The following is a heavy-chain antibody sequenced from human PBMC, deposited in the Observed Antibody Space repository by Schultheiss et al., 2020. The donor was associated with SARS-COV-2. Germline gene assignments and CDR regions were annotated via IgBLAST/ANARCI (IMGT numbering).Heavy chain of an antibody. CDR3: APYSSGQGAFQFGY. J-gene: IGHJ4*02. CDR1: GFTFSNAW. CDR2: ISSSSSTI. D-gene: IGHD6-19*01. V-gene: IGHV3-48*02. Sequence: GGSLRLSCAASGFTFSNAWMSWVRQAPGKGLEWVSYISSSSSTIYYADSVKGRFTISRDNAKNSLYLQMNSLRDEDTAVYYCAPYSSGQGAFQFGYWGQGTLVTVSS.